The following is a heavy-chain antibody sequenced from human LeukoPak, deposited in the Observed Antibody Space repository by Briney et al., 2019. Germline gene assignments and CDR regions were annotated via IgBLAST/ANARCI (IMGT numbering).Heavy chain of an antibody. Sequence: PSETLSLTCAVSGGSISSGGYSWSWIRQPPGKGLEWIGYTYHSGSTYYNPSLKSRVTISVDRSKNQFSLKLSSVTAADTAVYYCARALAAAGNLYFDYWGQGTLVTVSS. CDR2: TYHSGST. CDR3: ARALAAAGNLYFDY. V-gene: IGHV4-30-2*01. J-gene: IGHJ4*02. CDR1: GGSISSGGYS. D-gene: IGHD6-13*01.